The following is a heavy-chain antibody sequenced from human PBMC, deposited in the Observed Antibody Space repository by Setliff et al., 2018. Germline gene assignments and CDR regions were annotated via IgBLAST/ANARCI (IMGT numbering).Heavy chain of an antibody. CDR1: DDSITSYY. CDR2: VYYDGTT. D-gene: IGHD3-10*01. Sequence: SETLSLTCSVSDDSITSYYWSWIRQPPGKGLEWLGYVYYDGTTNYNPSLKSRLTISVDTSNNQFSLRLTSVTAADTAVYYCARSLGSGSYYNSRPYYSDYWGQGTLVTVSS. V-gene: IGHV4-59*13. J-gene: IGHJ4*02. CDR3: ARSLGSGSYYNSRPYYSDY.